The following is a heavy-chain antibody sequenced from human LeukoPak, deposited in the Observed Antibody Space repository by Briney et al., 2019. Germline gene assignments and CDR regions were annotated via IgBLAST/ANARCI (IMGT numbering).Heavy chain of an antibody. CDR2: IYYSGST. Sequence: SETLSLTCTVSGGSISSSSYYWGWIRQPPGKGLEWIGSIYYSGSTYYNPSLKSRVTMSVDTSKNQFSLKLSSVTAADTAVYYCARQGPDYSYGYFDYWGQGTLVTVSS. V-gene: IGHV4-39*01. CDR3: ARQGPDYSYGYFDY. J-gene: IGHJ4*02. CDR1: GGSISSSSYY. D-gene: IGHD5-18*01.